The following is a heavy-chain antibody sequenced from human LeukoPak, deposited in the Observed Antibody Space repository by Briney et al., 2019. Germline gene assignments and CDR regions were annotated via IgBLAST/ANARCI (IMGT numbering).Heavy chain of an antibody. Sequence: SVKVSCKASGGTFSSYAISWVRQAPGQGLEWMGRIIPTFGTANYAQKFQGRVTITTDESTSTAYMELSSLRSEDTAVYYCARGGISYYYDSSGYPFDYWGQGTLVTVSS. CDR1: GGTFSSYA. J-gene: IGHJ4*02. CDR2: IIPTFGTA. CDR3: ARGGISYYYDSSGYPFDY. D-gene: IGHD3-22*01. V-gene: IGHV1-69*05.